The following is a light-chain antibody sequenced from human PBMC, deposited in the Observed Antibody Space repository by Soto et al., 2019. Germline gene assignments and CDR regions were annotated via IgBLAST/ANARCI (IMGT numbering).Light chain of an antibody. J-gene: IGKJ5*01. Sequence: EIVLTQSPATLSLSPGERATLSCRASQNVRSYLVWYQQKPGQAPRLLIFDASNRATGIPARFSGSGSGTDFTLTISSLEPEDFAVYYCQQRTNWPPTFGQGTRLEIK. CDR2: DAS. CDR1: QNVRSY. CDR3: QQRTNWPPT. V-gene: IGKV3-11*01.